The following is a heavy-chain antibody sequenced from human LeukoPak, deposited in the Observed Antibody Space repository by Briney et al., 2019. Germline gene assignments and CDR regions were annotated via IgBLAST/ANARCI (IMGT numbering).Heavy chain of an antibody. CDR1: GYTFASYG. V-gene: IGHV1-18*01. CDR2: ISAYNGNT. J-gene: IGHJ5*02. Sequence: ASVKVSCKASGYTFASYGISWVRQAPGQGLEWMGWISAYNGNTNYAQKLQGRVTMTTDTSTSTAYMELRSLRSDDTAVYYCARDSGTTGEVKFDPWGQGTLVTVSS. CDR3: ARDSGTTGEVKFDP. D-gene: IGHD3-10*01.